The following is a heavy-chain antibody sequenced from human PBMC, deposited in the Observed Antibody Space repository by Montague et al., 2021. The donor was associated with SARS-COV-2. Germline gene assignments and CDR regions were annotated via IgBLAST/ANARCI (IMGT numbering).Heavy chain of an antibody. CDR1: GGSISSYY. D-gene: IGHD2-15*01. CDR3: AGAWYCRGGSCYPNGFDP. V-gene: IGHV4-59*01. CDR2: IYNYGST. Sequence: SETLSLTCTVSGGSISSYYCCWIWMRPGKGLERNGNIYNYGSTNYYSSPNRRVPISVYTSKNKYYLKLSSVAAADTAVYYCAGAWYCRGGSCYPNGFDPWGQGTLVTVSS. J-gene: IGHJ5*02.